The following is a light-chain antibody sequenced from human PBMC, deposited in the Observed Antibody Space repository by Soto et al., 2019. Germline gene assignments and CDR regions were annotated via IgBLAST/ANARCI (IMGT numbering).Light chain of an antibody. V-gene: IGKV3-15*01. J-gene: IGKJ1*01. CDR2: GAS. CDR3: QQYRNWPRT. Sequence: EIVLTQSPATLSVSPGERVTLSCRASQSVDINLAWYQQKPGQAPRLLICGASTRATDMPGRFSGRGSGTEFTLTINSLQSEDFAVYYCQQYRNWPRTFGQGTKVDIK. CDR1: QSVDIN.